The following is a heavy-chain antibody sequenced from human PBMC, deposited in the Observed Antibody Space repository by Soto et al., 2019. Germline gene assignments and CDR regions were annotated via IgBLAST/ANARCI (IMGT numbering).Heavy chain of an antibody. CDR1: GGTFSSYA. CDR2: VIPIFGTA. J-gene: IGHJ6*02. D-gene: IGHD3-22*01. Sequence: QVQLVQSGAEVKKPGSSVKVSCKASGGTFSSYAISWVRQAPGQGLEWMGGVIPIFGTANYAQKFQGRVTITADESTSTAYRELSSLRSEDTAVYYCARGYYDSSGSDYYYYYCMDVWGQGTTVTVSS. CDR3: ARGYYDSSGSDYYYYYCMDV. V-gene: IGHV1-69*01.